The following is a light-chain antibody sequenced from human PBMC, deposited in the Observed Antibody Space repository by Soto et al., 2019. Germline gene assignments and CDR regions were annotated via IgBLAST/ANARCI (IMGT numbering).Light chain of an antibody. CDR2: QAS. V-gene: IGKV1-5*03. CDR3: QDYSSTSGLT. CDR1: QSISSW. Sequence: DIQVTQSPSTLSASVGDRVTITCRASQSISSWLAWYQQKPGKAPKLLIYQASILKSGVPSRFSGSGSGTDFTLTISSLQPDDFATYYCQDYSSTSGLTFGEGAKVEIK. J-gene: IGKJ4*01.